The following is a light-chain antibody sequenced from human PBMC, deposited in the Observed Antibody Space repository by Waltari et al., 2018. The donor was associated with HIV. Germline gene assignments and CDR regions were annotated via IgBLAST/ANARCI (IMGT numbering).Light chain of an antibody. CDR1: QSVLYSSNNRNY. V-gene: IGKV4-1*01. CDR3: QQYYSNPRT. Sequence: DIVMTQSPDSLAVSLGERATINCKSSQSVLYSSNNRNYLAWYQQKPGQSPKLLIYWASTRESGVPDRFSGSGSGTDFTLTISSLQAEDAAVYYCQQYYSNPRTFGQGTKVESK. CDR2: WAS. J-gene: IGKJ1*01.